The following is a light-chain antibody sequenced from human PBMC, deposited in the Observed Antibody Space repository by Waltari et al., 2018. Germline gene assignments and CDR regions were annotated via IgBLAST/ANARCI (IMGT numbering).Light chain of an antibody. J-gene: IGKJ1*01. CDR2: GAS. CDR3: QQYNNWLWT. V-gene: IGKV3-15*01. Sequence: EIVMTQSPANLSVSPGERATLSCRASQSVSSNLAGYQQKPGQAPRLLIYGASTKATGIPARFSGSGSGTEFTLTISSLQSEDFAVYYCQQYNNWLWTFGQGTKVEIK. CDR1: QSVSSN.